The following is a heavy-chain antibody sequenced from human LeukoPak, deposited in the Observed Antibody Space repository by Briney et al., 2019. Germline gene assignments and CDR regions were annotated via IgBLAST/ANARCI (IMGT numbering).Heavy chain of an antibody. CDR1: GGSFSGYY. CDR3: ARGSNYQEFDY. CDR2: INHSGST. J-gene: IGHJ4*02. Sequence: PSETLSLTCAVYGGSFSGYYWSWIRQPPGKGLEWIGEINHSGSTNHNPSLKSRVTISVDTSKNQFSLKLSSVTAADTAVYYCARGSNYQEFDYWGQGTLVTVSS. D-gene: IGHD4-11*01. V-gene: IGHV4-34*01.